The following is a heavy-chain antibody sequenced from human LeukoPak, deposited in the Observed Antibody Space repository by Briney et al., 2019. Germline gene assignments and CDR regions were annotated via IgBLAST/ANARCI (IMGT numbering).Heavy chain of an antibody. D-gene: IGHD1-26*01. V-gene: IGHV3-74*01. J-gene: IGHJ4*02. CDR1: GFTFSSYW. CDR3: IRGTVGAPGDDY. CDR2: IDTDGSFT. Sequence: GRSLRLSCAASGFTFSSYWMHWVRQAPGKGLVWVSRIDTDGSFTSYADSVRGRFTISRDNAKNTLYLQMSSLRAEDTAVYYCIRGTVGAPGDDYWGQGTLVTVSS.